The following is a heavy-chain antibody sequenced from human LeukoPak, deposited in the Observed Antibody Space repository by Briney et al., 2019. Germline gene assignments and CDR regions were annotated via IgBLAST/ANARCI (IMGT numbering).Heavy chain of an antibody. V-gene: IGHV3-21*06. CDR1: GFTFSIYS. D-gene: IGHD6-13*01. Sequence: PGGSLRLSCAASGFTFSIYSVTWVRQAPGKGLEWVASISSTSSYIYYADSVRGRFTISRDNTQYLAYLQMNSLRAEDTAVYYCARPDRPDYSTSPVPYYDYYMNAWDKGTTVIVSS. CDR2: ISSTSSYI. CDR3: ARPDRPDYSTSPVPYYDYYMNA. J-gene: IGHJ6*03.